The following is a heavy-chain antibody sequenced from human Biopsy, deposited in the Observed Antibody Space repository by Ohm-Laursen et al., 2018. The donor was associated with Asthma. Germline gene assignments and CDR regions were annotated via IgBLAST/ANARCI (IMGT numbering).Heavy chain of an antibody. D-gene: IGHD5-18*01. CDR1: GFTFSSYS. J-gene: IGHJ4*02. CDR2: ISSSSSTI. Sequence: SLRLSCAASGFTFSSYSMNWVRQAPGKGLEWVSYISSSSSTIYYADSVKGRFTISRDNAKNSLYLQMNSLRDEDTAVYYCARFKRGYRYGYAGVFDFWGQGTLVTVSS. V-gene: IGHV3-48*02. CDR3: ARFKRGYRYGYAGVFDF.